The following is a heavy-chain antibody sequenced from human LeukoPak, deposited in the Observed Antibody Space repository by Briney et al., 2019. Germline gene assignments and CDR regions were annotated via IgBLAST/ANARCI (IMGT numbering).Heavy chain of an antibody. CDR3: ASFGISWRSSY. D-gene: IGHD2-21*01. CDR2: ISDDGSYT. CDR1: GFSFSSHW. J-gene: IGHJ4*02. Sequence: GGSLILSCAASGFSFSSHWVHWVRQAPGKGLVWVSRISDDGSYTSNVDSVKGRFTISRDNVNNMLYLHMNSLRAEDTAVYYCASFGISWRSSYWGQGTLVTVSS. V-gene: IGHV3-74*01.